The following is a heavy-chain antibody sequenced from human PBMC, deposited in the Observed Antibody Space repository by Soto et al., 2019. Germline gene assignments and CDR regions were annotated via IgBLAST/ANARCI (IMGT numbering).Heavy chain of an antibody. CDR3: ARDRRGCSGGSCYSHYYYGMDV. CDR1: GFTVSSNY. J-gene: IGHJ6*02. D-gene: IGHD2-15*01. Sequence: GGSLRLSCAASGFTVSSNYMSWVRQAPGKGLEWVSVIYSGGSTYYADSVKGRFTISRDNSKSTLYLQMNSLRAEDTAVYYCARDRRGCSGGSCYSHYYYGMDVWGQGTTVTVSS. CDR2: IYSGGST. V-gene: IGHV3-53*01.